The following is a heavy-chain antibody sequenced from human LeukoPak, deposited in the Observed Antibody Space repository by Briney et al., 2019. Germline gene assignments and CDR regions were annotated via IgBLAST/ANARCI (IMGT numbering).Heavy chain of an antibody. CDR3: ARDPTYYDILTGYPYY. V-gene: IGHV3-33*01. J-gene: IGHJ4*02. CDR1: GFTFSSYG. CDR2: IWYDGSNK. Sequence: GGSLRLSCAASGFTFSSYGMHWVRQAPGKGLEWVAVIWYDGSNKYYADSVKGRFTISRDNSKNTLYLQMNSLRAEDTAGYYCARDPTYYDILTGYPYYWGQGTLVTVSS. D-gene: IGHD3-9*01.